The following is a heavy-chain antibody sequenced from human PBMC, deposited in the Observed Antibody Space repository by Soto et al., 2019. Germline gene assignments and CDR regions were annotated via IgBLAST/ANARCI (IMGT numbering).Heavy chain of an antibody. V-gene: IGHV1-18*01. J-gene: IGHJ4*02. CDR1: GYTFTSYG. CDR2: ITANNVNT. CDR3: ARDRGGYYFEPNDY. Sequence: QVQLVQSGPEVKKPGASVKVSCKTSGYTFTSYGISWVRQAPGQGLEWMGWITANNVNTNYAQKLQGRVTMNTDTSAATAYMELRSLRSYDSAVYYRARDRGGYYFEPNDYWGQGTLVTVSS. D-gene: IGHD3-22*01.